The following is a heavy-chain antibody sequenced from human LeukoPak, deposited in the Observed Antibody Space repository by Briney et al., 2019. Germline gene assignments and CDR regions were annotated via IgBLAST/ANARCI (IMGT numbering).Heavy chain of an antibody. CDR2: IKTKTEGGTT. CDR1: EFTFSNAW. V-gene: IGHV3-15*01. D-gene: IGHD3-10*01. CDR3: ATEAMVRGVFDS. J-gene: IGHJ4*02. Sequence: PGGSLRLSCGASEFTFSNAWVSWVRQAPGKGLEWVGRIKTKTEGGTTDYAAPVKGRFTVSRDDSKNALYLQMNSLRTEDTAVYYCATEAMVRGVFDSWGQGTLVTVSS.